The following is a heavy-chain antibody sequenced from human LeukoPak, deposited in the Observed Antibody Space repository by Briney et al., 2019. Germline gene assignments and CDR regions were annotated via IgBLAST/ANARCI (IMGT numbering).Heavy chain of an antibody. Sequence: ASVKVSCKASGYTFTGYYMHWVRQAPGQGLEWMGWINPNSGGTNYAQKFQGRATMTRDTSISTAYMELSRLRSDDTAVYYCARVARGVMLFYYYYYMDVWGKGTTVTVSS. J-gene: IGHJ6*03. V-gene: IGHV1-2*02. CDR1: GYTFTGYY. CDR3: ARVARGVMLFYYYYYMDV. D-gene: IGHD3-10*01. CDR2: INPNSGGT.